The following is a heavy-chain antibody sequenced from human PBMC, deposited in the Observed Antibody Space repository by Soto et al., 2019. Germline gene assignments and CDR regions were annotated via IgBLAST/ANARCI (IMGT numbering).Heavy chain of an antibody. D-gene: IGHD6-13*01. Sequence: EVQLLESGGALVQPGGSLRLACAASGFTFNNFAMSWVRQAPGKGLEWVSGITASGSFTYYAASVKGRFTISRDNRKNTLSLQIDSLRGEDTASYYCVKDSSRWYYFDYWGPGNLVTVSS. J-gene: IGHJ4*02. V-gene: IGHV3-23*01. CDR1: GFTFNNFA. CDR2: ITASGSFT. CDR3: VKDSSRWYYFDY.